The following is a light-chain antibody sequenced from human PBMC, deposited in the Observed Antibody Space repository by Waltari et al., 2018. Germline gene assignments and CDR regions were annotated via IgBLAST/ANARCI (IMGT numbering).Light chain of an antibody. V-gene: IGKV4-1*01. J-gene: IGKJ3*01. CDR3: QQYYTNPIT. CDR1: QSILYNFNSKNY. CDR2: WSS. Sequence: DIVMTQSPDSLAVSLGERATINCKSGQSILYNFNSKNYLAWYQQKPGQPPKLLISWSSIRASGVPDRFSGSVSGTDFALTISSLQAEDVAVYYCQQYYTNPITFGPGTKLEIK.